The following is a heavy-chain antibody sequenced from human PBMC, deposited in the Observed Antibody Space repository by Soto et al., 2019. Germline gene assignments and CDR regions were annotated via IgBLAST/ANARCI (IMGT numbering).Heavy chain of an antibody. D-gene: IGHD3-22*01. J-gene: IGHJ3*02. CDR3: ARQISPSMIVERNAFDI. CDR1: GYTFTSYG. CDR2: ISAYNGNT. V-gene: IGHV1-18*01. Sequence: APVKVSCKASGYTFTSYGISWVQQAPGQGLEWMGWISAYNGNTNYAQKLQGRVTMTTDTSTSTAYMELRSLRSDDTAVYYCARQISPSMIVERNAFDIWGQGTMVTVS.